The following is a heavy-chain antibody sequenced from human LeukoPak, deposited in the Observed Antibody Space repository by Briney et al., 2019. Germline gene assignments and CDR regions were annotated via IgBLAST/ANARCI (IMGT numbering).Heavy chain of an antibody. J-gene: IGHJ4*02. CDR2: IRAEGAPT. V-gene: IGHV3-23*01. D-gene: IGHD6-19*01. CDR3: VKDGHCRDSICATKIVVAGYLDH. CDR1: GISFSIYS. Sequence: GGSLRLSCRASGISFSIYSMNWVRQAPGKGPEWVSVIRAEGAPTYYADSVKGRFTISRDNSKNMLYLQMNSLRAEDTATYYCVKDGHCRDSICATKIVVAGYLDHWGQGTQVTVSA.